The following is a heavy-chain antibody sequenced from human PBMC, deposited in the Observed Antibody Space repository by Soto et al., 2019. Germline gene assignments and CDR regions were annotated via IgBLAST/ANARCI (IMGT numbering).Heavy chain of an antibody. CDR2: INLDGSET. CDR1: GFTFTYYW. J-gene: IGHJ4*02. Sequence: EVHLVESGGGLVQPGGSLRVSCEASGFTFTYYWMTWVRRAPGQGLEWVANINLDGSETYYMDSVKGRFTISRDNAKNALSLQMYSLRVEDTAVYYWAKQRGGAFDYWGQGTVITVSS. V-gene: IGHV3-7*03. CDR3: AKQRGGAFDY. D-gene: IGHD1-1*01.